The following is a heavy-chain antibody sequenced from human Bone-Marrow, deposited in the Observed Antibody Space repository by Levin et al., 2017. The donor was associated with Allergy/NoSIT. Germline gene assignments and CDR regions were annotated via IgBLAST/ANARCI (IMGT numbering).Heavy chain of an antibody. CDR1: GGSFSGYY. V-gene: IGHV4-34*01. Sequence: KTSETLSLTCAVYGGSFSGYYWSWIRQPPGKGLEWIGEINHDGSTNYNPSLKSRLTISVDTSKNQFSLRLSSLTAADTAVYYCARGRDRPGASSEFAYWGQGSLVTVSS. J-gene: IGHJ4*02. D-gene: IGHD1-26*01. CDR3: ARGRDRPGASSEFAY. CDR2: INHDGST.